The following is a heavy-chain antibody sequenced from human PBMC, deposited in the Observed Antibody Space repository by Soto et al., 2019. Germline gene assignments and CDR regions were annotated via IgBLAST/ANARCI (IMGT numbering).Heavy chain of an antibody. CDR1: GFSINSGYD. CDR3: ARDYSSNWYSDL. J-gene: IGHJ4*02. V-gene: IGHV4-38-2*02. Sequence: SGTLSLTCALSGFSINSGYDWGWIRQPPGKGLEWIGSILHSGSTNYNPSLKSRVTMSVDTSKNQFSLRLSSVTAADTAVYYCARDYSSNWYSDLWGQETLVTVSS. D-gene: IGHD6-13*01. CDR2: ILHSGST.